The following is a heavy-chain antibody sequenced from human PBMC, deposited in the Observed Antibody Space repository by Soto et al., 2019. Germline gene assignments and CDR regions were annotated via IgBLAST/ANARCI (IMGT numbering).Heavy chain of an antibody. CDR3: ARDTAARPDYFDY. CDR1: GFTFSSYA. Sequence: HPGGSLRLSCAASGFTFSSYAMHWVRQAPGKGLEWVAVISYDGSNKYYADSVKGRFTISRDNSKNTLYLQMNSLRAEDTAVYYCARDTAARPDYFDYWGQGTLVTVSS. CDR2: ISYDGSNK. D-gene: IGHD6-6*01. V-gene: IGHV3-30-3*01. J-gene: IGHJ4*02.